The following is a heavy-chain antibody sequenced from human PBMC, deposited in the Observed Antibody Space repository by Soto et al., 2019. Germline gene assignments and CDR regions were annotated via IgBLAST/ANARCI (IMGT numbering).Heavy chain of an antibody. CDR1: GGSFHGYY. CDR2: INHSGST. J-gene: IGHJ4*02. D-gene: IGHD4-17*01. CDR3: ASQRPTVTTFDY. Sequence: SDTLSLTCAVYGGSFHGYYWNWIRQPPGKGLEWIGEINHSGSTKYNPSLKSRVSISVDTSKNQFSLRLSSVTAADTAVYYCASQRPTVTTFDYWGQGTLVTVS. V-gene: IGHV4-34*01.